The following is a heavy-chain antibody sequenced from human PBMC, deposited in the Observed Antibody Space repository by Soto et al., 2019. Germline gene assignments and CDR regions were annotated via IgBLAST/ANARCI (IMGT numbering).Heavy chain of an antibody. D-gene: IGHD3-22*01. CDR3: ARLLRAYYDRSGDASFYYYGMDV. J-gene: IGHJ6*02. CDR2: IDPSDSYT. CDR1: GSSFTSYW. Sequence: GESLKISCKGSGSSFTSYWISWVRQMPGKDLEWMGRIDPSDSYTNYSPSFQGHVTISADKSISTAYLQWSSLKASDTAMYYCARLLRAYYDRSGDASFYYYGMDVWGQGTTVTVSS. V-gene: IGHV5-10-1*01.